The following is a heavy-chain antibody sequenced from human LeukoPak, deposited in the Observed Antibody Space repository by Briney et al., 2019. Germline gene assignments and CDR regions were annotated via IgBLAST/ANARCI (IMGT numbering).Heavy chain of an antibody. CDR2: INPNSGGT. Sequence: ASVKVSRKASAYSFTDYYMHWVRQAPGQGLEWMGWINPNSGGTNYAQKFQGRVTMTRDTSISTAYMELSRLRSDDTAVYYCARGQYNYGRDWFDPWGQGTLVTVSS. D-gene: IGHD5-18*01. CDR1: AYSFTDYY. J-gene: IGHJ5*02. CDR3: ARGQYNYGRDWFDP. V-gene: IGHV1-2*02.